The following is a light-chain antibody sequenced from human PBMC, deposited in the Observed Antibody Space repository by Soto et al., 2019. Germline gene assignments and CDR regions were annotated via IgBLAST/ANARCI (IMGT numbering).Light chain of an antibody. J-gene: IGKJ4*01. CDR1: QSVRSK. V-gene: IGKV3-15*01. CDR2: GAS. Sequence: EIVMTQSPATLSVSPGERATISCRASQSVRSKLAWYQQKPGQAPRLLIYGASTRATGIAARFSGSGSGTEFTLTISSLQSEDFAVYYCQQYNKWPLTFGGGTKVDIK. CDR3: QQYNKWPLT.